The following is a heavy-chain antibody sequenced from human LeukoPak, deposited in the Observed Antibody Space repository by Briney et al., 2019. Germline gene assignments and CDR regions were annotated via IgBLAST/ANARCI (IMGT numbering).Heavy chain of an antibody. CDR1: GGSISSGSYY. J-gene: IGHJ3*02. D-gene: IGHD3-22*01. CDR3: ARDTHYYDSSGYRDAFDI. V-gene: IGHV4-61*02. CDR2: IYTSGST. Sequence: SETLSLTCTVSGGSISSGSYYWSWIRQPAGKGLEWIGRIYTSGSTNYNPSLKSRVTISVDTSKNQFSLKLSSVTAADTAVYYCARDTHYYDSSGYRDAFDIWGQGTMVTVSS.